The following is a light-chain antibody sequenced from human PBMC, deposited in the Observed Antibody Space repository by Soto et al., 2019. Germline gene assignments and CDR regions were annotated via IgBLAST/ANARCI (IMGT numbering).Light chain of an antibody. Sequence: DIQMTQSPSSLSASVGDRVTITCRASQSISSYLNRYQQEPGKAPKLLIYAASSLQSGVPSRFSGSESGTDFTLAISSLQPEDFATYFCQQSYSTPWTFGQGTKVDIK. J-gene: IGKJ1*01. CDR3: QQSYSTPWT. CDR1: QSISSY. CDR2: AAS. V-gene: IGKV1-39*01.